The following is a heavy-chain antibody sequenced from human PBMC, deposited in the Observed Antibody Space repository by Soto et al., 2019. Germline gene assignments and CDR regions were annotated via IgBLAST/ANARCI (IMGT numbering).Heavy chain of an antibody. CDR3: ARDSTLAY. Sequence: ASVKVSCKASGYTFTSNYMHWVRQAPGQGLEWMGIINPSGGGTSYAPKFQARVTMTTDTSTSTVYMELSSLRSEDTAVYYCARDSTLAYWGQGTLVTVPQ. CDR1: GYTFTSNY. J-gene: IGHJ4*02. CDR2: INPSGGGT. V-gene: IGHV1-46*01.